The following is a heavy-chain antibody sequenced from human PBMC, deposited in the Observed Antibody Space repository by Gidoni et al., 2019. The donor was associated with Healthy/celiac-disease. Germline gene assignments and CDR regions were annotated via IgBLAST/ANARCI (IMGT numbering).Heavy chain of an antibody. CDR1: GFTFSSYA. J-gene: IGHJ5*02. D-gene: IGHD1-20*01. Sequence: EVQLLESGGGLVQPGGSLRLSCAASGFTFSSYAMSWVRQAPGKGLEWVSAISGSGGSTYYADSVKGRFTISRDNSKNTLYLQMNSLRAEDTAVYYCAKDRSEYNTPGGWFDPWGQGTLVTVSS. CDR3: AKDRSEYNTPGGWFDP. CDR2: ISGSGGST. V-gene: IGHV3-23*01.